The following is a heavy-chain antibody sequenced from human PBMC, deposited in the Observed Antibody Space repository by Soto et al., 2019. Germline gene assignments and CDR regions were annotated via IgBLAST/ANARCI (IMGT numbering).Heavy chain of an antibody. Sequence: SETLSLTCTVSGGSISSGGYYWSWIRQHPGKGLEWIGYIYHSGSTYYNPSLKSRVTISVDTSKNQFFLKLTSVTAADTAAYYCARVPPIYHSSGFYDDYWGQGALVTVSS. CDR3: ARVPPIYHSSGFYDDY. V-gene: IGHV4-31*03. J-gene: IGHJ4*02. CDR2: IYHSGST. CDR1: GGSISSGGYY. D-gene: IGHD3-22*01.